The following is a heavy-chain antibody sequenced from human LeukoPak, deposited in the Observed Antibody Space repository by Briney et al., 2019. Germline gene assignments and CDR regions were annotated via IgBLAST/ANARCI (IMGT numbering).Heavy chain of an antibody. J-gene: IGHJ5*02. D-gene: IGHD3-22*01. CDR2: IYYSGST. Sequence: SETLSLTCTVSGGSISSGGYYWSWIRQHPGKGLEWIGYIYYSGSTYYNPSLKSRVTISVDTSKNQFSLKLSSVTAADTAVYYCARVEPHYYDSSGSTNNWFDPWGREPWSPSPQ. V-gene: IGHV4-31*03. CDR3: ARVEPHYYDSSGSTNNWFDP. CDR1: GGSISSGGYY.